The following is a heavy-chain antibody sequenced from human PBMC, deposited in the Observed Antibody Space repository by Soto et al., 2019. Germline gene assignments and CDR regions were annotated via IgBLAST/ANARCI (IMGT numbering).Heavy chain of an antibody. J-gene: IGHJ4*02. Sequence: ELVQSGAEVKKPGASVKVSCKASGYTFTNYAISWVRQAPGQGLEWMGWINGYNGKTNLAQKFQDRVTLTTDTSTSTAYMEVRSMTSADTAIYYCARDGFWSGYYDLFDYWGQGTLVTVSS. CDR3: ARDGFWSGYYDLFDY. D-gene: IGHD3-3*01. CDR1: GYTFTNYA. V-gene: IGHV1-18*04. CDR2: INGYNGKT.